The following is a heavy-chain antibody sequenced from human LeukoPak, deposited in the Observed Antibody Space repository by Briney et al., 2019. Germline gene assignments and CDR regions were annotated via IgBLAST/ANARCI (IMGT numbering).Heavy chain of an antibody. D-gene: IGHD3-16*01. CDR2: FRGNGET. CDR1: GLSFSSFA. V-gene: IGHV3-23*01. Sequence: GGSLRLSCAASGLSFSSFAMSWVRQGPARGLEWVSSFRGNGETFYADSVKGRITLSSDSSRNTVYFQLNNLGVEDTAIYYCAKASWVSSTDAVRWGQGTLVTVSS. CDR3: AKASWVSSTDAVR. J-gene: IGHJ4*02.